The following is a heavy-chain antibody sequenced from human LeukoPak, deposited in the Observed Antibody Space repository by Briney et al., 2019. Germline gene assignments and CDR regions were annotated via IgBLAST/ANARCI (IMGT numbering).Heavy chain of an antibody. J-gene: IGHJ4*02. V-gene: IGHV3-7*01. D-gene: IGHD4-11*01. CDR3: ARIRGGLSTLTTSGPFDY. CDR1: GFTFSSYW. CDR2: IKQDGSEQ. Sequence: GGSLRLSCAASGFTFSSYWMSWVRQAPGKGLEWVANIKQDGSEQYYMDSVKGRFTISRDNAKNSLYLQMNSLRAEDTAVYYCARIRGGLSTLTTSGPFDYWGLGTLVTVSS.